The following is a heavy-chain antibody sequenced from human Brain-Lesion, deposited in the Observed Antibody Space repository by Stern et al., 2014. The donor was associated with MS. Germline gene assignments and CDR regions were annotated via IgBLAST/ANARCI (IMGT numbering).Heavy chain of an antibody. J-gene: IGHJ4*02. CDR3: VREDADPRDY. Sequence: EVQLEESGGGMVKPGGSLRLSCAASGFTLRGFSMNWVRQAPGKGLEWVSLIEGSTGLTYYADSVKGRFTISTDNDKNSVYLQMNGLRVEDTALYYCVREDADPRDYWGQGTLVTVSS. CDR2: IEGSTGLT. CDR1: GFTLRGFS. V-gene: IGHV3-21*06.